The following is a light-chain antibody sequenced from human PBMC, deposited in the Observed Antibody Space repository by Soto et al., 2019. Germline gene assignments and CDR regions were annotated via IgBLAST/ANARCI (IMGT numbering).Light chain of an antibody. CDR2: TTS. CDR3: QHYSISSPCT. V-gene: IGKV3-20*01. Sequence: DIVLTQSPCTLSLSPGERATLSCRASQSISVTYLAWYQQKPGQAPRLLIYTTSIRATGIPDRFSGSGSGTDFTLTISRLEPEDFAVYYCQHYSISSPCTFGQGTKVDIK. CDR1: QSISVTY. J-gene: IGKJ1*01.